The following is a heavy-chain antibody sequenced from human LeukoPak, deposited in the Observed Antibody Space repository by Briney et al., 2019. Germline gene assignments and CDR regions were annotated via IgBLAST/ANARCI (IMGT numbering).Heavy chain of an antibody. V-gene: IGHV3-21*01. CDR1: GFTFSSYS. CDR3: ARDCSSTSCYLHY. J-gene: IGHJ4*02. Sequence: GGSLRLSXAASGFTFSSYSMNWVRQAPGKGLEWVSSISSSSSYIYYADSVKGRFTISRDNAKNSLYLQMNSLRAEDTAVYYCARDCSSTSCYLHYWGQGTLVTVSS. CDR2: ISSSSSYI. D-gene: IGHD2-2*01.